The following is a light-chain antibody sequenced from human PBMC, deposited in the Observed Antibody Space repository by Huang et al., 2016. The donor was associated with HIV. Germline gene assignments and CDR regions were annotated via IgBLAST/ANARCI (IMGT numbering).Light chain of an antibody. V-gene: IGKV3-15*01. CDR3: QQYNNWKT. CDR1: QIVSSN. J-gene: IGKJ1*01. CDR2: GAC. Sequence: EIVMTQSPATLSVSPGGRATLSCRASQIVSSNLAWYQEKPGQAPRLLIYGACTKATEIPARFSGSGSGKEFTLTISSLQSEDFALYYCQQYNNWKTFGQGTKVEIK.